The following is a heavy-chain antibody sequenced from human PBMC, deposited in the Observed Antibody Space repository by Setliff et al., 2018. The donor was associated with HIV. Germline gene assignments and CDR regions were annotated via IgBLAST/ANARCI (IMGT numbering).Heavy chain of an antibody. V-gene: IGHV3-7*05. J-gene: IGHJ4*02. Sequence: LRLSCIASGFSFNNYWMTWVRQAPGGGLQWVASISPDGSEKSLVDSVMGRFTISRDNARNSLFLQLDSLSAEDAAVYFCARDGHLYGQPFDYWGQGALVTVSS. CDR1: GFSFNNYW. CDR3: ARDGHLYGQPFDY. D-gene: IGHD3-10*01. CDR2: ISPDGSEK.